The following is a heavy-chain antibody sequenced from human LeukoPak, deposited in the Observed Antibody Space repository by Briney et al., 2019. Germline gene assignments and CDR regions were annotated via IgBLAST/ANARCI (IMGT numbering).Heavy chain of an antibody. J-gene: IGHJ3*02. CDR1: GFTFSSYA. V-gene: IGHV3-23*01. Sequence: GGSLRLSCAASGFTFSSYAMSWVRQAPGKGPEWVSAISGRGGSTYYADSVKGRFTISKDNSKNTLYLQMNSLRAEDTAVYYCAKDFSSGWYGDAFDIWGQGTMVTVSS. CDR2: ISGRGGST. D-gene: IGHD6-19*01. CDR3: AKDFSSGWYGDAFDI.